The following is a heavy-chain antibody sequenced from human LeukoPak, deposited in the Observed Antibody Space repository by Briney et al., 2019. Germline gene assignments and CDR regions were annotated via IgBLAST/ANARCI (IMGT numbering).Heavy chain of an antibody. Sequence: GGSLRLSCAGSGFTFNYFAIHWVRQAPGKGLEWVAVTSFDGTNKYYADSVKGRFTISRDNSKNTLSLQMNSLRAEDTAVYYCARDYMDVWGKGTTVTVSS. CDR2: TSFDGTNK. CDR3: ARDYMDV. J-gene: IGHJ6*03. CDR1: GFTFNYFA. V-gene: IGHV3-30*14.